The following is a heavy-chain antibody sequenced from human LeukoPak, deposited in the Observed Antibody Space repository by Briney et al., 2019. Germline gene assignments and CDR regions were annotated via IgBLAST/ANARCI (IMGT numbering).Heavy chain of an antibody. D-gene: IGHD1-1*01. V-gene: IGHV3-7*01. CDR2: KNQDGSEK. Sequence: GGPLTLPCAPSGFPFSTSWKTWPPHPPGKGLEGFANKNQDGSEKNYVDPVKGRFTISRDNAKNSVYLQMNRLRADDTGVYYCAKAGIGADGAGFLCEYWGQGTLVTVSS. CDR3: AKAGIGADGAGFLCEY. J-gene: IGHJ4*02. CDR1: GFPFSTSW.